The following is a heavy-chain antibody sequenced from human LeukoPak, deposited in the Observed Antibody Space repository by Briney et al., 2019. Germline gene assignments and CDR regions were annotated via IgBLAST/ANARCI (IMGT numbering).Heavy chain of an antibody. V-gene: IGHV3-21*01. CDR2: ISSSSSYI. CDR1: GFTFSSYS. D-gene: IGHD6-6*01. J-gene: IGHJ4*02. Sequence: GGSLRLSCAASGFTFSSYSMNWVRQAPGNGLEWVSSISSSSSYIYYADSVKGRFTISRDNAKNPLYLQMNSLRAEDTAVYYCARDLGSIASDYWGQGTLVTVSS. CDR3: ARDLGSIASDY.